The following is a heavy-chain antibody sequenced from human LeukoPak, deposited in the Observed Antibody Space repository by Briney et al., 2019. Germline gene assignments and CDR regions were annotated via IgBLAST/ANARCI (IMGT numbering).Heavy chain of an antibody. D-gene: IGHD2-2*01. Sequence: PGGSLRLSCAASVFTVSTYYMTWVRQAPGKGPKCVSGIYSGGSTYYADSVKGRCTVSRDNSKNTLYLQMNSLRAEDTAMYYCARGLGYCTSTTCLLPFDYWGQGTLVTVSS. J-gene: IGHJ4*02. CDR2: IYSGGST. CDR1: VFTVSTYY. V-gene: IGHV3-53*01. CDR3: ARGLGYCTSTTCLLPFDY.